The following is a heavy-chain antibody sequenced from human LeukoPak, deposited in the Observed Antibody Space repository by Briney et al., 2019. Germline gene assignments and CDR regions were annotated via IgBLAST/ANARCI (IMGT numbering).Heavy chain of an antibody. CDR3: ARVGAFYYDSSGYPDY. CDR2: ISSSGSTI. D-gene: IGHD3-22*01. CDR1: GFTFSSYE. Sequence: PGGSLTLSCAASGFTFSSYEMNWVRQAPGKGLEWVSYISSSGSTIYYADSVKGRFTISRDNAKNSLYLQMNSLRAEDTAVYYCARVGAFYYDSSGYPDYWGQGTLVTVSS. V-gene: IGHV3-48*03. J-gene: IGHJ4*02.